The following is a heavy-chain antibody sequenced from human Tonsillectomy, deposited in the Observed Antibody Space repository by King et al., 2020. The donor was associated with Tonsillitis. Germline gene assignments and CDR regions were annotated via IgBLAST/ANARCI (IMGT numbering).Heavy chain of an antibody. CDR3: ARWGLTDTAMATTVADYADYYYGMDV. CDR2: IKQDGSEK. Sequence: VQLVESGGGLVQPGGSLRLSCAASGFTFSSYWMSWVRQAPGKGLEWVANIKQDGSEKYYVDSVKGRFTISRDNAKNSLYLQMNSLRAEDTAVYYCARWGLTDTAMATTVADYADYYYGMDVWGQGTTVTVSS. D-gene: IGHD5-18*01. CDR1: GFTFSSYW. J-gene: IGHJ6*02. V-gene: IGHV3-7*01.